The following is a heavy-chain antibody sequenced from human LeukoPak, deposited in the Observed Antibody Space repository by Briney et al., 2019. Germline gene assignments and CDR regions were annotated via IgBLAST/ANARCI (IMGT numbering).Heavy chain of an antibody. CDR3: ASSPSSWRYMDV. Sequence: GGSLRLSCAASGFTFSSYGMHWVRQAPGKGLEWVSVIYSGGSTYYADSVKGRFTLSRDNSKNTLYLQMNSLRGEDTAVYYCASSPSSWRYMDVWGKGTTVTVSS. CDR1: GFTFSSYG. V-gene: IGHV3-NL1*01. D-gene: IGHD6-13*01. J-gene: IGHJ6*03. CDR2: IYSGGST.